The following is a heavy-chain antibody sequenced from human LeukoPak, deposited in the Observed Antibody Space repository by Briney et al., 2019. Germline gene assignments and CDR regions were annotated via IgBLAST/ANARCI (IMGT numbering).Heavy chain of an antibody. Sequence: GGSLRLSCAASGFTFSSYGMHWVRQAPGKGLEWVAVISYDGSNKYYADSVKGRFTISRDNSKNTLYLQMNSLRAEDTAVYYCAKEAQFRGSSGWDKTWDYFDYWGQGTLVTVSS. CDR2: ISYDGSNK. CDR1: GFTFSSYG. J-gene: IGHJ4*02. V-gene: IGHV3-30*18. D-gene: IGHD6-19*01. CDR3: AKEAQFRGSSGWDKTWDYFDY.